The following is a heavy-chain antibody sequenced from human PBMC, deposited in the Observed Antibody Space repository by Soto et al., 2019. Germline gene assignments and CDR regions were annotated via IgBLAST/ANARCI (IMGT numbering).Heavy chain of an antibody. Sequence: GGSLRLSCAASGFAFSSYAMSWVRQAPGKGLEWVSSISGSGGSTYYADSVKGRFTISRDNSKNTLYLQMNSLRAEDAAIYYCAKDGITGSWCDPWGQGTMVTVSS. CDR3: AKDGITGSWCDP. J-gene: IGHJ5*02. V-gene: IGHV3-23*01. D-gene: IGHD3-10*01. CDR2: ISGSGGST. CDR1: GFAFSSYA.